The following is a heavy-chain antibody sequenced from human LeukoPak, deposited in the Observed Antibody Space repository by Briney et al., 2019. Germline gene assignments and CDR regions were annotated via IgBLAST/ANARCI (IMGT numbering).Heavy chain of an antibody. CDR3: ARAMDYYDSSGYYSGFWYFDL. V-gene: IGHV1-18*01. CDR1: GYTFTSYG. CDR2: ISAYNGNT. D-gene: IGHD3-22*01. J-gene: IGHJ2*01. Sequence: GASVKVSCKASGYTFTSYGISWVRQAPGQGLEWMGWISAYNGNTNYAQKLQGRVTMTTDTSTSTAYMELRSLRSDDTAVYYCARAMDYYDSSGYYSGFWYFDLWGRGTLVTVSS.